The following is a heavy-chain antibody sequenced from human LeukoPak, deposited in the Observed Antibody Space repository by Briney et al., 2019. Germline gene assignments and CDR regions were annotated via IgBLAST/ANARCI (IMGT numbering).Heavy chain of an antibody. V-gene: IGHV5-51*01. J-gene: IGHJ4*02. CDR1: GFNFTNYC. CDR3: ALRSGYDYDY. Sequence: GESLKISCKASGFNFTNYCIGWVRQMPGKGLEWMGIICPGDSDTRYSPSFQGQVTISADKSISTAYLQWSSLKASDTAMYYCALRSGYDYDYWGQGTLVTVSS. D-gene: IGHD5-12*01. CDR2: ICPGDSDT.